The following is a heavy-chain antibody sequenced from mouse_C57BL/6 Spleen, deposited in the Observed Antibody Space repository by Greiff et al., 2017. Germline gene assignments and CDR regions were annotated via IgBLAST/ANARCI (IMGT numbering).Heavy chain of an antibody. CDR2: ISSGSSTI. CDR3: ARRWDGYYEDYAMDY. D-gene: IGHD2-3*01. CDR1: GFTFSDYG. V-gene: IGHV5-17*01. Sequence: EVKLLESGGGLVKPGGSLKLSCAASGFTFSDYGMHWVRQAPEKGLEWVAYISSGSSTIYYADTVKGRFTISRDNAKNTLFLQMTSLRSEDTAMYYCARRWDGYYEDYAMDYWGQGTSVTVSS. J-gene: IGHJ4*01.